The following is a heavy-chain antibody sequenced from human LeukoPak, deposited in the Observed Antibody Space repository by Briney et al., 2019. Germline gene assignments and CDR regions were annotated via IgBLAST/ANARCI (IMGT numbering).Heavy chain of an antibody. Sequence: GGSLRLSCAASGFTVSSNYMSWVRQAPGKGLEWVSAISGSGGSTYYADSVKGRFTISRDNSKNTLYLQMNSLRAEDTAVYYCAKSYTLLRRKTYYYDSSGYYYFDYWGQGTLVTVSS. CDR2: ISGSGGST. CDR1: GFTVSSNY. D-gene: IGHD3-22*01. CDR3: AKSYTLLRRKTYYYDSSGYYYFDY. J-gene: IGHJ4*02. V-gene: IGHV3-23*01.